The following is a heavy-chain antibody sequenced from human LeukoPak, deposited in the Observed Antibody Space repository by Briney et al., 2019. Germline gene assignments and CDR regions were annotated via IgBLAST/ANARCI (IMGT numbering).Heavy chain of an antibody. D-gene: IGHD3-10*01. Sequence: SGPTLVKPTQTLTLTCTFSGFSLSTSGVGVGWIRQPPGKALERLALIYWDDDKRYSPSLKSRLTITKDTSKNQVVLTMTNMDPVDTATYYCAHRPLWFGELGQSVAFDIWGQGTMVTVSS. V-gene: IGHV2-5*02. CDR2: IYWDDDK. J-gene: IGHJ3*02. CDR3: AHRPLWFGELGQSVAFDI. CDR1: GFSLSTSGVG.